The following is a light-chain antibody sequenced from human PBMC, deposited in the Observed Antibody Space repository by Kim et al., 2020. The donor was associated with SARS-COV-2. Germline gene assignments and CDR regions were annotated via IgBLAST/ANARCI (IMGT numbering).Light chain of an antibody. CDR1: ALPNQY. Sequence: SYELTQPPSVSVSPGQTARITCSGDALPNQYVYWYQQRPGRAPLLIIYKDTERPSGVPERISGSSSGTTATLTISGVQAEDESDYYCQSPDSSATWVFGGGTKVTVL. J-gene: IGLJ3*02. CDR2: KDT. V-gene: IGLV3-25*03. CDR3: QSPDSSATWV.